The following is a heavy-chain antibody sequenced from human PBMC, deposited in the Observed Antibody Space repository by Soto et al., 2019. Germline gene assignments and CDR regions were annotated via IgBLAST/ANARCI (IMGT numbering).Heavy chain of an antibody. Sequence: SETLSLTCTVSGGSISSSSYYWGWIRQPPGKGLEWIGSIYYSGSTYYNPSLKSRVTISVDTSKNQFSLKLSSVTAADTAVYYCARQGYSSGWYLGYFQHWGQGTLVTVSS. V-gene: IGHV4-39*01. D-gene: IGHD6-19*01. CDR2: IYYSGST. CDR3: ARQGYSSGWYLGYFQH. J-gene: IGHJ1*01. CDR1: GGSISSSSYY.